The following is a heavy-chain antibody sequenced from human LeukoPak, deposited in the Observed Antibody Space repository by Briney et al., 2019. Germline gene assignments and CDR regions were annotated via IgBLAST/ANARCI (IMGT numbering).Heavy chain of an antibody. Sequence: GGSLRLSCAASGFTFDDYAMHWVRQAPGKGLEWVSGISWNSGSIGYADSVKGRFTISRDNAKNSLYLQMNSLRAEDTALYYCAKATTGAYDWVTGRDAFDIWGQGTMVTVSS. CDR3: AKATTGAYDWVTGRDAFDI. V-gene: IGHV3-9*01. D-gene: IGHD1-14*01. CDR1: GFTFDDYA. CDR2: ISWNSGSI. J-gene: IGHJ3*02.